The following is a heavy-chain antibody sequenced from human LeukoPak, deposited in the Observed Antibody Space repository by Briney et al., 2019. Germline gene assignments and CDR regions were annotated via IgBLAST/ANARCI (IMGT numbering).Heavy chain of an antibody. V-gene: IGHV4-39*01. CDR3: ARDTRVRANFDY. D-gene: IGHD1-1*01. J-gene: IGHJ4*02. Sequence: SETLSLTCTVSGGSISSSSYYWTWIRQPPGKGLEWIGSIYYSGSTYYTPSLKSRVTISVDTSKNQFPLKLSSVTAADTAVYYCARDTRVRANFDYWGQGTLVTVSS. CDR2: IYYSGST. CDR1: GGSISSSSYY.